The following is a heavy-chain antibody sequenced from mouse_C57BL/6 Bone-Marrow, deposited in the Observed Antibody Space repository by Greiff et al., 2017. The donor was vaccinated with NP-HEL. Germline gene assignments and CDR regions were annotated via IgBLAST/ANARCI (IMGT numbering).Heavy chain of an antibody. D-gene: IGHD1-1*01. J-gene: IGHJ4*01. CDR1: GFTFSSYA. V-gene: IGHV5-4*01. CDR3: ARDYYYGSSHGMDY. Sequence: EVKLEESGGGLVKPGGSLKLSCAASGFTFSSYAMSWVRQTPEKRLEWVATISDGGSYTYYPDNVKGRFTISRDNAKNNLYLQMSHLKSEDTAMYYCARDYYYGSSHGMDYWGQGTSVTVSS. CDR2: ISDGGSYT.